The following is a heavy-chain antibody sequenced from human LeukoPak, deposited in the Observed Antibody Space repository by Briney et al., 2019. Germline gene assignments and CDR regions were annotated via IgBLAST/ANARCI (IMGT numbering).Heavy chain of an antibody. CDR3: AREIVTSTSYFDY. D-gene: IGHD2/OR15-2a*01. CDR1: GGSISSSNW. V-gene: IGHV4-4*02. Sequence: KTSETLSLTCAVSGGSISSSNWWSWVRQPPGKGLEWIGEIYHSGSTNYNPSLKSRVTISVDTSKNQFSLKLSSVTAADTAVYYCAREIVTSTSYFDYWGQGTLVTVSS. J-gene: IGHJ4*02. CDR2: IYHSGST.